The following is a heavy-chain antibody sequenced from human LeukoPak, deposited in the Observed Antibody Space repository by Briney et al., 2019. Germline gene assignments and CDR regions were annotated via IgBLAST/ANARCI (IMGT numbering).Heavy chain of an antibody. Sequence: SETLSLTCTVSGYSISSGYYWGWIRQPPGKGLEWIGSIYHSGSTYYNPSLKSRVTISVDTSKNQFSLKLSSVTAADTAVYYCARDNEQQLVRGWFDPWGQGTLVTVSS. J-gene: IGHJ5*02. V-gene: IGHV4-38-2*02. D-gene: IGHD6-13*01. CDR3: ARDNEQQLVRGWFDP. CDR1: GYSISSGYY. CDR2: IYHSGST.